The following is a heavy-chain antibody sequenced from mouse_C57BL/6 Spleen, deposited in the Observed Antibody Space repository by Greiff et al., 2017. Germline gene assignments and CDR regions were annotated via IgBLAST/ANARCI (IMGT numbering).Heavy chain of an antibody. CDR2: ISDGGSYT. CDR3: ARADDCYFDY. Sequence: EVNLVESGGGLVKPGGSLKLSCAASRFTFSSYAMSWVRQTPEKRLEWVATISDGGSYTYYPDNVKGRFTISRDNAKNNLYLQMSHLKSEDTAMYYCARADDCYFDYWGQGTTLTVSS. CDR1: RFTFSSYA. V-gene: IGHV5-4*03. D-gene: IGHD2-12*01. J-gene: IGHJ2*01.